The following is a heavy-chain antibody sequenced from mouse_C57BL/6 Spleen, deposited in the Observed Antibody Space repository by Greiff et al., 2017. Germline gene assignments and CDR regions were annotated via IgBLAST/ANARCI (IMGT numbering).Heavy chain of an antibody. Sequence: QVQLQQPGAELVKPGASVKLSCKASGYTFTSYWMQWVKQRPGQGLEWIGEIDPSDSYTNYNQKFKGKATLTVDTSSSTAYMQLSSLTSGDSAVYYCARGDTSSGPLYAMDYWGQGTSVTVSS. CDR2: IDPSDSYT. V-gene: IGHV1-50*01. CDR3: ARGDTSSGPLYAMDY. D-gene: IGHD3-2*02. CDR1: GYTFTSYW. J-gene: IGHJ4*01.